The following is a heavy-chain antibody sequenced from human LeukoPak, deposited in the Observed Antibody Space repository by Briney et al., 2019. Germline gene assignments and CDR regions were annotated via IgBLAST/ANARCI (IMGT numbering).Heavy chain of an antibody. CDR2: IYPGDSDT. CDR1: GCSFTSYW. V-gene: IGHV5-51*01. D-gene: IGHD6-19*01. CDR3: ARQPEAVADWFDP. Sequence: GESLKISCKGSGCSFTSYWIGWVRQMPGKGLEWMGIIYPGDSDTRYSPSFQGQVTISADKSISTAYLQWGSLKASDTAMYYCARQPEAVADWFDPWGQGTLVTVSS. J-gene: IGHJ5*02.